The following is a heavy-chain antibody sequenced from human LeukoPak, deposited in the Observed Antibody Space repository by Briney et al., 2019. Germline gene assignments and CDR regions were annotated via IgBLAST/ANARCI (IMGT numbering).Heavy chain of an antibody. CDR1: GFTFRSFG. V-gene: IGHV3-30*02. CDR2: IRYDGSNK. J-gene: IGHJ6*03. CDR3: AKSGSGSYYYYYYYMDV. D-gene: IGHD1-26*01. Sequence: GGSLRLSCAVSGFTFRSFGMHWVRQAPGKGLEWVTFIRYDGSNKYYADSVKGRFTISRDNSKNTLYLQMNSLRAEDTAVYYCAKSGSGSYYYYYYYMDVWGKGTTVTVSS.